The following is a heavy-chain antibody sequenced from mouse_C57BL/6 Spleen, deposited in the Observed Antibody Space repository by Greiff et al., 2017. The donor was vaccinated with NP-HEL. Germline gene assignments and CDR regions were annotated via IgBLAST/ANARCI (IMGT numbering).Heavy chain of an antibody. J-gene: IGHJ4*01. CDR1: GYTFTSYW. V-gene: IGHV1-52*01. Sequence: QVHVKQPGAELVRPGSSVKLSCKASGYTFTSYWMHWVKQRPIQGLEWIGNIDPSDSETHYNQKFKDKATLTVDKSSSTAYMQLSSLTSEDSAVYYCARRGYSNLYAMDYWGQGTSVTVSS. CDR2: IDPSDSET. CDR3: ARRGYSNLYAMDY. D-gene: IGHD2-5*01.